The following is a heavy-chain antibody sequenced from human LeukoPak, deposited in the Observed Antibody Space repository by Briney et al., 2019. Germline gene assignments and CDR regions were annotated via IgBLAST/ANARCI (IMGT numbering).Heavy chain of an antibody. CDR2: ISGSGVST. CDR1: GFTFSSYA. Sequence: GGSLRLSCAASGFTFSSYAMSWVRQAPGKGLEWVSAISGSGVSTYQADSVKGRFTISRDNSKNTLYLQMHSLRAEDTAAYYCAKGSYYDSSGSFYFDYWGQGTLVTVSS. J-gene: IGHJ4*02. V-gene: IGHV3-23*01. CDR3: AKGSYYDSSGSFYFDY. D-gene: IGHD3-22*01.